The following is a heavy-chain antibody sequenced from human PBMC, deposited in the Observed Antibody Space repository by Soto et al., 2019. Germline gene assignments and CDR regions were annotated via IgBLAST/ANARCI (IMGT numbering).Heavy chain of an antibody. V-gene: IGHV4-61*01. CDR2: ISYSGTA. J-gene: IGHJ4*02. D-gene: IGHD3-22*01. Sequence: SETLSLTCTVSGGSITGATYFWNWIRQPPGKGLDWLGHISYSGTANYSPSLGSRVSLHIARDQFSLELSSVTAADTAVYYCARGKLRRSDSGGYYSLDNWGQGIPVTVSS. CDR3: ARGKLRRSDSGGYYSLDN. CDR1: GGSITGATYF.